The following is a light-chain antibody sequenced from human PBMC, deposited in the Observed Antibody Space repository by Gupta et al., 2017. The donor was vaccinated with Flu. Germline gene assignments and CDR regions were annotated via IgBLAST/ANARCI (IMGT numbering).Light chain of an antibody. J-gene: IGKJ2*01. CDR1: QGISSY. V-gene: IGKV1-9*01. CDR2: AAS. CDR3: QQRNSYPPYT. Sequence: DIQLTQSPSFLSASVGDRVTITCRASQGISSYLAWYQQKPGKAPKLLIYAASTWQSGVPSRFSGSGYGTEFTLTISSRQPEDFATYYCQQRNSYPPYTFGQGTKLEIK.